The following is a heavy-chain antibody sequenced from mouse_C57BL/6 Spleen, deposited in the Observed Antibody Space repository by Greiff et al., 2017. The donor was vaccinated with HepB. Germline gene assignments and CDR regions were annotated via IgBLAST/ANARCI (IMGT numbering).Heavy chain of an antibody. CDR2: ISSGGSYT. J-gene: IGHJ3*01. CDR1: GFTFSSYG. Sequence: EVQGVESGGDLVKPGGSLKLSCAASGFTFSSYGMSWVRQTPDKRLEWVATISSGGSYTYYPDSVKGRFTISRDNAKNTLYLQMSSLKSEDTAMYYCARRGYYFYWGQGTLVTVSA. D-gene: IGHD2-3*01. CDR3: ARRGYYFY. V-gene: IGHV5-6*01.